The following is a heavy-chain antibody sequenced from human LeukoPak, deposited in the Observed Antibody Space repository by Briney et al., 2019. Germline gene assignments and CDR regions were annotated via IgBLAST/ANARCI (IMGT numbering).Heavy chain of an antibody. Sequence: GGSLRLSCAASGFTFSSYAMSWVRQAPGKGLEWVSAISGSCGSTYYADSVKGRFTISRDSSKNTLYLQMNSLRAEDTAVYYCAKRAGDYDAFDIWGQGTMVTVSS. CDR1: GFTFSSYA. CDR2: ISGSCGST. CDR3: AKRAGDYDAFDI. V-gene: IGHV3-23*01. D-gene: IGHD4-17*01. J-gene: IGHJ3*02.